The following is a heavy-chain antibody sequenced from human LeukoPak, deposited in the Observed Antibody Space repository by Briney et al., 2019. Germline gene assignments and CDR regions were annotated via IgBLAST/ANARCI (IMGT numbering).Heavy chain of an antibody. V-gene: IGHV3-48*04. CDR2: FSSSGSTI. CDR3: ARNRVVVTANPGIYYYYGMDV. J-gene: IGHJ6*02. CDR1: GFSFSTYS. D-gene: IGHD2-21*02. Sequence: GGSLRLSCAASGFSFSTYSMNWVRQAPGKGLEWVSYFSSSGSTIYYADSVKGRFTISRDNAKNSLYLQMNSLRAEDTAVYYCARNRVVVTANPGIYYYYGMDVWGQGTTVTVSS.